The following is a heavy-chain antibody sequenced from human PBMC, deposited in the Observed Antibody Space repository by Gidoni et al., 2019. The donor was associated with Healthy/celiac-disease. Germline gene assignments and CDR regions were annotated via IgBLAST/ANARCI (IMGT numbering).Heavy chain of an antibody. CDR2: ISSSSSTI. J-gene: IGHJ6*02. CDR1: GFTFSSYS. V-gene: IGHV3-48*04. CDR3: ARDYTNWGYHYGMDV. D-gene: IGHD7-27*01. Sequence: EVQLVESGGGLVQPGGSLRLSCAASGFTFSSYSMNWVRQAPGKGLEWVSYISSSSSTIYYADSVKGRFTISRDNAKNSLYLQMNSLRAEDTAVYYCARDYTNWGYHYGMDVWGQGTTVTVSS.